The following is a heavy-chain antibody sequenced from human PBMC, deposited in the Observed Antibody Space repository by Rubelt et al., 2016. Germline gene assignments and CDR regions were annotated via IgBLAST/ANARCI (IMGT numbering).Heavy chain of an antibody. CDR2: LSSNGGST. CDR1: FTFSSYA. J-gene: IGHJ3*02. V-gene: IGHV3-64D*06. Sequence: FTFSSYAMHWVRQAPGKGLEYVSALSSNGGSTYYADSVKGRFTISRDNSKNTLYLQMSSLRAEDTAVYYCVKAALQDIWGQGTKVTVSS. D-gene: IGHD2-15*01. CDR3: VKAALQDI.